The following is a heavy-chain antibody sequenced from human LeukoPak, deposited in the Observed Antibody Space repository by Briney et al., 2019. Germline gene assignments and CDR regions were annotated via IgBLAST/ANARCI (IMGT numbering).Heavy chain of an antibody. V-gene: IGHV4-59*01. CDR3: ARDSSTWYGSFDY. J-gene: IGHJ4*02. CDR1: GGSISGYY. CDR2: IYYSGTT. D-gene: IGHD6-13*01. Sequence: SETLSLTCTVSGGSISGYYWSWIRQPPGKGLDWIGYIYYSGTTNYNPSLKSRVTISVDTSKNQFSLKLSSVTAADTAVYYCARDSSTWYGSFDYWGRGTLVTVSS.